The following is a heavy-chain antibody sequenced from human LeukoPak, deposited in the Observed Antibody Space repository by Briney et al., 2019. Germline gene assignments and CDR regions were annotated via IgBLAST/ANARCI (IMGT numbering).Heavy chain of an antibody. CDR1: GYTFTGYY. D-gene: IGHD3-22*01. Sequence: ASVKVSCKASGYTFTGYYMHWVRQAPGQGLEWMGWINPNSGGTNYAQKFQGRVTMTRDTSTSTVYMELSSLRSEDTAVYYCARDLRDSSGSPDYWGQGTLVTVSS. J-gene: IGHJ4*02. CDR3: ARDLRDSSGSPDY. CDR2: INPNSGGT. V-gene: IGHV1-2*02.